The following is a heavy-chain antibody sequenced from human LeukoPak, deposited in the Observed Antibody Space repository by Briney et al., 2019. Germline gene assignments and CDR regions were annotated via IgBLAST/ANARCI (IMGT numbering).Heavy chain of an antibody. Sequence: HAGGSLRLSCAASGFTLSSYAVSWVRQAPGKGLEWVSVISGSGENIYYADSVKGRFTISRDNSRNTLYLQMNSLRAGDTAVYYCVKDFDHWGQGTLVTVSS. J-gene: IGHJ4*02. CDR3: VKDFDH. CDR2: ISGSGENI. V-gene: IGHV3-23*01. CDR1: GFTLSSYA.